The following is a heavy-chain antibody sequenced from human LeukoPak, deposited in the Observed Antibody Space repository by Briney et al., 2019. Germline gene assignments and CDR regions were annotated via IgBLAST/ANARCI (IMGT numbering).Heavy chain of an antibody. V-gene: IGHV1-2*04. CDR1: GYTFTSYG. D-gene: IGHD4-17*01. CDR2: INPNSGGT. CDR3: ARGANDYGDYCFDY. Sequence: ASVKVSCKASGYTFTSYGISWVRQAPGQGLEWMGWINPNSGGTNYAQKFQGWVTMTRDTSISTAYMELSRLRSDDTAVYYCARGANDYGDYCFDYWGQGTLVTVSS. J-gene: IGHJ4*02.